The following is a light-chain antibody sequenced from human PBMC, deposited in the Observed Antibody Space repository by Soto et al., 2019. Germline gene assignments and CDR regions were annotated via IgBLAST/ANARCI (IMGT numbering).Light chain of an antibody. CDR3: SSYSISTAYL. V-gene: IGLV2-14*01. CDR2: EVS. Sequence: QSVLTQPASVSGSPGQSVAISCSGTSSDVGAYNYISWYQQHPGKAPKLLLSEVSNRPSGVSDRFFGSKSGNTASLTISGLQAEDEADYFCSSYSISTAYLFGTGTKVTVL. J-gene: IGLJ1*01. CDR1: SSDVGAYNY.